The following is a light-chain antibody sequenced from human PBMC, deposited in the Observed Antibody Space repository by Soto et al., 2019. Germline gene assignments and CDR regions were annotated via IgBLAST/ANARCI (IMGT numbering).Light chain of an antibody. Sequence: DIHMTQSPSTLSASVGDRVTITCRASQSISDWLAWYQQKPGKAPKLLIYDASGLESGVPSRFSGSGSGTEFTLTISSLEPDDFATYYCQQYNSYSLTFGGGTKVDIK. CDR1: QSISDW. V-gene: IGKV1-5*01. CDR2: DAS. J-gene: IGKJ4*01. CDR3: QQYNSYSLT.